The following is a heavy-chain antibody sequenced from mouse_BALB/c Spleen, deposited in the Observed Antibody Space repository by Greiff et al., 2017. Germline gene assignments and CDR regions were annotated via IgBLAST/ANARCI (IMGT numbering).Heavy chain of an antibody. CDR2: IYPGNVNT. D-gene: IGHD2-1*01. CDR1: GYTFTSYY. CDR3: ARAGNYWFAY. Sequence: QVQLQQSGPELVKPGASVRISCKASGYTFTSYYIHWVKQRPGQGLEWIGWIYPGNVNTKYNEKFKGKATLTADKSSSTAYMQLSSLTSEDSAVYFCARAGNYWFAYWGQGTLVTVSA. J-gene: IGHJ3*01. V-gene: IGHV1S56*01.